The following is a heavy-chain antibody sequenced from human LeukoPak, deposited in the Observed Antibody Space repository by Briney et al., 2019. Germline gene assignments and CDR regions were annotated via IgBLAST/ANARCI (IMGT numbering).Heavy chain of an antibody. V-gene: IGHV4-34*01. Sequence: SETLSLTCAVYGGSFSGYYWSWIRQPPGKGLEWIGEINHSGSTNYNPSLKSRVTISVGTSKNQFSLKLSSVTAADTAVYYCAREPDGGAYDILTAWGQGTLVTVSS. D-gene: IGHD3-9*01. CDR1: GGSFSGYY. CDR3: AREPDGGAYDILTA. CDR2: INHSGST. J-gene: IGHJ5*02.